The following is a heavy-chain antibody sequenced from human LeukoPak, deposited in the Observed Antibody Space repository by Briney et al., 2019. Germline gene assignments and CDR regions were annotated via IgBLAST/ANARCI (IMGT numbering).Heavy chain of an antibody. V-gene: IGHV1-2*02. CDR1: GYIFTGYY. J-gene: IGHJ4*02. CDR3: ARLQATVSIHSYFDY. CDR2: INPNSGDT. D-gene: IGHD4-17*01. Sequence: ASVKVSCKASGYIFTGYYMHWVRQAPGQGLEWMGWINPNSGDTNYAQKFQGRVTMTRDTSISTAYMELSRLRSDDTAVYYCARLQATVSIHSYFDYWGQGTLVTVSS.